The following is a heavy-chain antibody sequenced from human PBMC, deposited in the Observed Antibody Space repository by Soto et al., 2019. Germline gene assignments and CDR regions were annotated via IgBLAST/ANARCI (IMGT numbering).Heavy chain of an antibody. CDR3: AREGRMGTFDY. D-gene: IGHD1-1*01. J-gene: IGHJ4*02. Sequence: SETLSLTCTVSGGSVSGGSYFWSWVRQPPGKGLEWIGYFYYSGSTKYNPSLKSRVTILEDTSKNQFSLKLNSVTAADTAVYYCAREGRMGTFDYWGQGTLVTVSS. V-gene: IGHV4-61*01. CDR1: GGSVSGGSYF. CDR2: FYYSGST.